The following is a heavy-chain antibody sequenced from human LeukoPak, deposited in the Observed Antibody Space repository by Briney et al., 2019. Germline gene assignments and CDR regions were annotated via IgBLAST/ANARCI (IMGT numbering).Heavy chain of an antibody. Sequence: ASGKPCCKAVRYPVCAYDMHTVRRAPRQGVRCLRWFNLKSRGTKETTKFHDRVTMTRKTSIRTAYMEVSRLRSDDTAVYYCARSPDILTGKNFDYSGEGTLVTVSP. CDR1: RYPVCAYD. J-gene: IGHJ4*02. V-gene: IGHV1-2*02. D-gene: IGHD3-9*01. CDR2: FNLKSRGT. CDR3: ARSPDILTGKNFDY.